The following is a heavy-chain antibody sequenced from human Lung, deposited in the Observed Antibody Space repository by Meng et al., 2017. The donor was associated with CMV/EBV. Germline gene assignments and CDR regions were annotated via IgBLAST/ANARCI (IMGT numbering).Heavy chain of an antibody. Sequence: QVQWRQSGPAPAKPSETLSLTCAVSGDSITNHNWWAWVRQPPGKGLEWIGEIPHRGSSAYNPSLKSRVSMSIDKSKNQFSLKLTSVTAADTAVYHCLRRSGGSVWGQGTLVTVSS. D-gene: IGHD3-10*01. CDR3: LRRSGGSV. V-gene: IGHV4-4*02. CDR2: IPHRGSS. CDR1: GDSITNHNW. J-gene: IGHJ1*01.